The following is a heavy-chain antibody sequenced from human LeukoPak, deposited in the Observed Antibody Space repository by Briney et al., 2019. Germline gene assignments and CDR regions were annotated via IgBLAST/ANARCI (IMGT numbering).Heavy chain of an antibody. Sequence: SETLSLTCTVSGGSISSGGYYWSWIRQPPGKGLEWIGYIYHSGSTYYNPSLKSRVTISVDRPKNQFSLKLSSVTAADTAVYYCAREVSGIAARLPEFFDYWGQGTLVTVSS. CDR2: IYHSGST. D-gene: IGHD6-6*01. J-gene: IGHJ4*02. CDR3: AREVSGIAARLPEFFDY. CDR1: GGSISSGGYY. V-gene: IGHV4-30-2*01.